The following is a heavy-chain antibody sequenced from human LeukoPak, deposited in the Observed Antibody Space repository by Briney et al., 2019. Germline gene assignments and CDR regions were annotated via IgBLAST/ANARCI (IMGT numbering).Heavy chain of an antibody. V-gene: IGHV4-4*07. D-gene: IGHD3-10*01. Sequence: SETLSLTCTVSGGSISSDYWSWIRQPAGKGLEWIGRIYTSGSTNYNPSLKSRVTMSVDTSKNQFSLKLSSVTAADTAVYYCARETWAYYYGSGSYRWFDPWGQGTLVTVSS. CDR3: ARETWAYYYGSGSYRWFDP. J-gene: IGHJ5*02. CDR2: IYTSGST. CDR1: GGSISSDY.